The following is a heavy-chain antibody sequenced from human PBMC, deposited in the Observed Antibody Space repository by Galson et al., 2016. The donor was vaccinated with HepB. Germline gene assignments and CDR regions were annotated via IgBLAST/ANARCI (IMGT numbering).Heavy chain of an antibody. D-gene: IGHD3-22*01. Sequence: QSGAEVKKPGESLKISCKGSGYSFTTYWIGWVRQMPGKGLEWMGIIYPGDSDTKYSPSFQGHVTFSADKSIDTAFMQWSSLKASDTAMYYCARGLDYYDSSGYSPTFDHWGQGTLVTVSS. CDR3: ARGLDYYDSSGYSPTFDH. CDR1: GYSFTTYW. J-gene: IGHJ4*02. V-gene: IGHV5-51*01. CDR2: IYPGDSDT.